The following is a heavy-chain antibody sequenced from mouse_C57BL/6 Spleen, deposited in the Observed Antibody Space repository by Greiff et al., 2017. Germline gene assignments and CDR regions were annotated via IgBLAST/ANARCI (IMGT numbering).Heavy chain of an antibody. CDR2: INPNNGGT. CDR1: GYTFTDYY. CDR3: ARGGLRRVMDY. Sequence: EVQLQQSGPELVKPGASVTISCKASGYTFTDYYMNWVKQSHGKSLEWIGDINPNNGGTSYNQKFKGKATLTVDKSSSTAYMELRSLTSEDSAVYYCARGGLRRVMDYWGQGTSVTVSS. D-gene: IGHD2-4*01. V-gene: IGHV1-26*01. J-gene: IGHJ4*01.